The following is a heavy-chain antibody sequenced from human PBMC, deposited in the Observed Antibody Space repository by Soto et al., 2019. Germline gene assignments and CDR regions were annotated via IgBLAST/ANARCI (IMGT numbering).Heavy chain of an antibody. CDR3: AGLILGDRDY. J-gene: IGHJ4*02. CDR2: ISYDVTKR. D-gene: IGHD3-22*01. Sequence: YPGGSLRLSCAASGFTFSSFSMHWVRQAPGKGLEWVAVISYDVTKRDYADSVKGRFTISRDNSKNTLYLEMNSLRADDTAVYFCAGLILGDRDYWGQGTLVTVSS. CDR1: GFTFSSFS. V-gene: IGHV3-30-3*01.